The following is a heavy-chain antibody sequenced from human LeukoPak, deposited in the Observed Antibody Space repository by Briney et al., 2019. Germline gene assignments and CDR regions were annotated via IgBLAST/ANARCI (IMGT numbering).Heavy chain of an antibody. CDR1: GFTFDDYT. D-gene: IGHD5-18*01. CDR2: ITWDGGTT. V-gene: IGHV3-43*01. Sequence: GGSLRLSCAGSGFTFDDYTMNWVRQAPGKGLEWVSLITWDGGTTYYADSVKGRFTISRDNSKNSLYLQMDSLGTEDTALYYCAKSTAMVTRGSFEIWGQGTMVTVSS. J-gene: IGHJ3*02. CDR3: AKSTAMVTRGSFEI.